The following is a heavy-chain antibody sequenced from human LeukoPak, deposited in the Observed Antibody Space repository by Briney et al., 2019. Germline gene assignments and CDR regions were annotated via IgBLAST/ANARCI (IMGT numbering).Heavy chain of an antibody. V-gene: IGHV3-48*04. CDR2: ISSSDNTI. D-gene: IGHD4-23*01. CDR3: ARDYGGSSPFDY. CDR1: RFTFSTYW. Sequence: GGSLRLSCAASRFTFSTYWMHWVRQAPGKGLEWVSYISSSDNTIYYADSVKGRFTISRDNAKNSLYLQMNSLRAEDTAVYYCARDYGGSSPFDYWGQGTLVTVSS. J-gene: IGHJ4*02.